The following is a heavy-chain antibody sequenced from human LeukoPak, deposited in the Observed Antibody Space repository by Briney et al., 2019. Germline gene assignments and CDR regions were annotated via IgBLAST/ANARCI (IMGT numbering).Heavy chain of an antibody. Sequence: GRSLRLSCAASGFTLSSYAMHWVRQAPGKGLEWVAVISYDGSNKYYADSVKGRFTISRDNSKNTLYLQMNSLRAEDTAVYYCAKEVSIISRGLDYWGQGILVTVSS. V-gene: IGHV3-30*04. D-gene: IGHD2-21*01. J-gene: IGHJ4*02. CDR1: GFTLSSYA. CDR3: AKEVSIISRGLDY. CDR2: ISYDGSNK.